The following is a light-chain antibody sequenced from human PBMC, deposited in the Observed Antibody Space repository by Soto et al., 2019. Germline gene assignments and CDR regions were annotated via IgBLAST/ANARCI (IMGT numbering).Light chain of an antibody. V-gene: IGKV1-39*01. CDR3: QQSYSSPPT. CDR1: QSMSNH. Sequence: DIQMTQSPSSLSASVEDRVIITSRASQSMSNHLHWYQQKPGKAPKLLIFAASSLQSGVPSRFSGSRSGPDFTLTISSLQPEDFATYYCQQSYSSPPTFGQGTKVDIK. CDR2: AAS. J-gene: IGKJ1*01.